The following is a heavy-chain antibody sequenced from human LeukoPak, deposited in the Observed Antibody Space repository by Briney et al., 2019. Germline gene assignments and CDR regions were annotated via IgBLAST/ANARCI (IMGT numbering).Heavy chain of an antibody. V-gene: IGHV3-30*18. Sequence: GRSLRLSCAASGFTFSSYGMHWVRQAPGKGLEWVALISFDGVKKDYADSVKGRFTISRDSSQNTLYLQMNSLRAEDTAVYYCAKVRVNRSAAYEIDVWGQGTTVTVSS. J-gene: IGHJ6*02. CDR2: ISFDGVKK. CDR1: GFTFSSYG. D-gene: IGHD6-25*01. CDR3: AKVRVNRSAAYEIDV.